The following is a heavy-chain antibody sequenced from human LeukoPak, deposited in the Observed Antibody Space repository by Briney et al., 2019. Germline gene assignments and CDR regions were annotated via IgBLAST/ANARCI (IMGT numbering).Heavy chain of an antibody. Sequence: SVKVSCKASGGTFSSYAISWVRQAPGQGLEWMGGIIPIFGTANYAQKFQGRVTMTTDTSTSTAYMELRSLRSDDTAVYYCARINYRPIIKFFDFWGQGTLVTVSS. V-gene: IGHV1-69*05. CDR2: IIPIFGTA. CDR1: GGTFSSYA. J-gene: IGHJ4*02. CDR3: ARINYRPIIKFFDF. D-gene: IGHD4-11*01.